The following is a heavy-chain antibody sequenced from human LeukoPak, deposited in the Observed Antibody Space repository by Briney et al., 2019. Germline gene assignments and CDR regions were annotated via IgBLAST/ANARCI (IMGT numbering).Heavy chain of an antibody. CDR2: IYYGGST. V-gene: IGHV4-39*01. CDR3: ARRGYGDYDVFDI. Sequence: SETLSLTCTVSGGSISSSIYSWGWIRHPPGKGLGCVGNIYYGGSTYYNPSLKSRVTISVDTSKNQFSLKLSSVTAADTAVYYCARRGYGDYDVFDIWGQGTMVTVSS. D-gene: IGHD4-17*01. J-gene: IGHJ3*02. CDR1: GGSISSSIYS.